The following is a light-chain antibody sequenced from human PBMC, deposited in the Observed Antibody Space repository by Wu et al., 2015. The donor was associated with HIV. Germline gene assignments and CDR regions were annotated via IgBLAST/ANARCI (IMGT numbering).Light chain of an antibody. Sequence: ERLMTQSPATLSVSPGEKATLFCRASQSVSTHLAWYRQKPGQAPRLLIYGASTRATGVPARFSGGGSGTEFTLTISNMQSEDFAVYYCQQYNDWPPLTFGGGTKVELK. CDR2: GAS. CDR3: QQYNDWPPLT. V-gene: IGKV3-15*01. J-gene: IGKJ4*01. CDR1: QSVSTH.